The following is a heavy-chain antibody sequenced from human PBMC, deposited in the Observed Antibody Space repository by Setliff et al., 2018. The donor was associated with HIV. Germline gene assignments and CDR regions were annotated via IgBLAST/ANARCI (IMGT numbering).Heavy chain of an antibody. CDR1: AYSFSKYG. Sequence: GASVKVSCKASAYSFSKYGISWVRQAPGQGLEWMGWINPNSGGTNYAQKFQGRVTMTRDTSISTAYMEVSRLRSDDTAVYYCARVSQYSSSWYVRWFDPWGQGTLVTVSS. CDR2: INPNSGGT. J-gene: IGHJ5*02. CDR3: ARVSQYSSSWYVRWFDP. V-gene: IGHV1-2*02. D-gene: IGHD6-13*01.